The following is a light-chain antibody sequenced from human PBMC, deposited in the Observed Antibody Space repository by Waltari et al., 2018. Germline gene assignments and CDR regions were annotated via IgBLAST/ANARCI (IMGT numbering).Light chain of an antibody. CDR1: SSDVGAYDF. Sequence: QSALTQPASVSGSPGQSITISCTGTSSDVGAYDFVSWYQHHPGKVPKVIIYEVNNRPSGVSSRFSASKSGNMASLTISGLQAEDEADYYCSSYTSTHIPFVFGTGTKVTVL. J-gene: IGLJ1*01. CDR2: EVN. CDR3: SSYTSTHIPFV. V-gene: IGLV2-14*01.